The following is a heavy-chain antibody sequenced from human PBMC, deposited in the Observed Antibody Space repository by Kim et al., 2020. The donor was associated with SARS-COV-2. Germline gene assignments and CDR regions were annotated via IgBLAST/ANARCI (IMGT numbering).Heavy chain of an antibody. V-gene: IGHV4-59*01. CDR2: IYYSGST. CDR1: GGSISSYY. J-gene: IGHJ4*02. Sequence: SETLSLTCTVSGGSISSYYWSWIRQPPGKGLEWIGYIYYSGSTNYNPSLKSRVTISVDTSKNQFSLKLSSVTAADTAVYYCARAPYYYDSSGYLFDYWGQGTLVTVSS. D-gene: IGHD3-22*01. CDR3: ARAPYYYDSSGYLFDY.